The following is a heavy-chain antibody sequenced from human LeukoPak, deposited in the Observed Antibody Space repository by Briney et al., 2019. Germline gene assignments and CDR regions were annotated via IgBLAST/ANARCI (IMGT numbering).Heavy chain of an antibody. V-gene: IGHV5-51*01. CDR1: GYRFTNYW. CDR2: IFPGDSHT. J-gene: IGHJ5*02. D-gene: IGHD3-3*01. CDR3: ARSSVNWFDP. Sequence: GESLKISCKGSGYRFTNYWIGWVRQMPGKGLEWMGIIFPGDSHTRYSPSFQSQVTMSADKSISTAYLQWSSLRASDTAMYYCARSSVNWFDPWGQGTLVTVSS.